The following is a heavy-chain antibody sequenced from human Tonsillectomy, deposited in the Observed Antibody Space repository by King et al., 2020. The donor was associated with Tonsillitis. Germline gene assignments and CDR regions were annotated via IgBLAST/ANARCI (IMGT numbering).Heavy chain of an antibody. CDR3: ARDRDVFWSGYYYV. J-gene: IGHJ4*02. CDR1: GFTFSNYN. V-gene: IGHV3-21*01. Sequence: QLVQSGGGLVKPGGSLRLSCAASGFTFSNYNMHWVRQAPGKGLEWVSSITSSSSYIYYADSVKGRFTISRDNAKNSLYLQMNSRRAEDTAVYHCARDRDVFWSGYYYVWDQGTLVTVSS. CDR2: ITSSSSYI. D-gene: IGHD3-3*01.